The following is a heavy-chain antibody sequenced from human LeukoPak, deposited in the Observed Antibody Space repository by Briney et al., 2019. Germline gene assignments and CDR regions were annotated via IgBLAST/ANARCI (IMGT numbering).Heavy chain of an antibody. J-gene: IGHJ4*02. CDR2: IYSGGST. Sequence: GGSLRLSCAASGFTVTSKYMSWVRQAPGMGLEWVSLIYSGGSTNYADSVKGRFTISRDSYKSTLYLQLNSLRADDTAVYYCASSSGGPYYFDFWGQGALVTVSS. V-gene: IGHV3-66*01. CDR3: ASSSGGPYYFDF. CDR1: GFTVTSKY. D-gene: IGHD2-15*01.